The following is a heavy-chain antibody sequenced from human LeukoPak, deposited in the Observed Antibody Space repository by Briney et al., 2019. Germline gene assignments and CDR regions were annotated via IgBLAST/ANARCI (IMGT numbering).Heavy chain of an antibody. CDR2: VYHDGSA. Sequence: PSETLSLTCTVSGGSISTNRYYWGWIRQPPEKGLEWIGSVYHDGSAYYNPSLKSRVTISVDTSKNQFSLKLSSVTAADTAVYYCARYYSDSSAYYTVYWGQGTLVTVSS. D-gene: IGHD3-22*01. CDR3: ARYYSDSSAYYTVY. J-gene: IGHJ4*02. CDR1: GGSISTNRYY. V-gene: IGHV4-39*01.